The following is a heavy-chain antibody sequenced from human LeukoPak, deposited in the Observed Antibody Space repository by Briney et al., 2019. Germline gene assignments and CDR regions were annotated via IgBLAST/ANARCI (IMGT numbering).Heavy chain of an antibody. J-gene: IGHJ4*02. D-gene: IGHD1-14*01. Sequence: SVKVSCKASGGTFSSYAISWVRQPPGQGLEWMGRIIPILGIANYAQKFQGRLTITADKSTSTAYMELSSSRYEDTAVYYCAGDKDFGICALGCWGQGTLVTVSS. V-gene: IGHV1-69*04. CDR2: IIPILGIA. CDR3: AGDKDFGICALGC. CDR1: GGTFSSYA.